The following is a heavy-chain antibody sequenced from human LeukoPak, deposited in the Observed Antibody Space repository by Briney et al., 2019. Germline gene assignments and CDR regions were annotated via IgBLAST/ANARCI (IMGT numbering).Heavy chain of an antibody. V-gene: IGHV1-69*13. Sequence: SVKVSCKASGGTFSCYAISWVRQAPGQGLEWMGGIIPIFGTANYAQKFQGRVTITADESTSTAYMELSSLRSEDTAVYYCARAYDSSAIPRRFDYWGQGTLVTVSS. J-gene: IGHJ4*02. CDR1: GGTFSCYA. D-gene: IGHD3-22*01. CDR2: IIPIFGTA. CDR3: ARAYDSSAIPRRFDY.